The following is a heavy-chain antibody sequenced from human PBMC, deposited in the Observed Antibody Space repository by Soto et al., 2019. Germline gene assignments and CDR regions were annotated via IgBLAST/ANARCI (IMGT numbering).Heavy chain of an antibody. V-gene: IGHV1-2*07. CDR1: EYTFTGYY. Sequence: QVRLVQSGAEVKRPGASVKVSCKASEYTFTGYYGYWLRQAPGRGLEWMGWINPNTGDTNYAHSFQGRVTMTRDTSISTAYMDLSMLRFDDTAVYYCARDPGAFGEVWDLWCQGTLVTVSS. CDR3: ARDPGAFGEVWDL. J-gene: IGHJ5*02. CDR2: INPNTGDT. D-gene: IGHD3-10*01.